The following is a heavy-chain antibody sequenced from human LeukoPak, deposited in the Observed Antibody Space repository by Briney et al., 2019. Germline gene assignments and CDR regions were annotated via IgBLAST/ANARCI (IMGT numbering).Heavy chain of an antibody. CDR2: INYSGNT. J-gene: IGHJ2*01. D-gene: IGHD6-6*01. CDR3: ARSSGGYSSSPLRPYWYFDL. V-gene: IGHV4-61*05. CDR1: GGSISSSSYY. Sequence: SETLSLTCTVSGGSISSSSYYWGWIRQPPGKGLEWIGYINYSGNTNYNPSLKSRVTISVDTSKNQFSLKLSSVTAADTAVYYCARSSGGYSSSPLRPYWYFDLWGRGTLVTVSS.